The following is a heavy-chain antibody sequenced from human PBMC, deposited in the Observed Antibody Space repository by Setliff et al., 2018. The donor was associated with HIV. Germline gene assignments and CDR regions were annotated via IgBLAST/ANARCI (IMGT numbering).Heavy chain of an antibody. CDR3: ARGGPTVAFGLDV. CDR2: IYHHGTT. Sequence: LSLTCAVSGYSTSSGYYWGWIRQPPGKGLEWIGNIYHHGTTYYYPSLKGRVTISLDTSNNQFSLNLNSVTAADTAVYYCARGGPTVAFGLDVWGQGTTVTVSS. J-gene: IGHJ6*02. D-gene: IGHD4-17*01. CDR1: GYSTSSGYY. V-gene: IGHV4-38-2*01.